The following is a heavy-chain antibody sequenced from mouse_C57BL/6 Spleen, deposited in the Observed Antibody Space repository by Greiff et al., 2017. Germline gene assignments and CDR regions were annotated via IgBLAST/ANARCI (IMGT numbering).Heavy chain of an antibody. D-gene: IGHD1-1*01. Sequence: QVQLQQPGAELVRPGTSVKLSCKASGYTFTSYWMPWVKQRPGQGLEWIGVIDPSDSYTNYKQKFKGKATLTVEASSSTAYMQLSSLTSEDSAVYYCARTTTVVARYIDVWGTGTTVTVSS. CDR3: ARTTTVVARYIDV. CDR2: IDPSDSYT. J-gene: IGHJ1*03. CDR1: GYTFTSYW. V-gene: IGHV1-59*01.